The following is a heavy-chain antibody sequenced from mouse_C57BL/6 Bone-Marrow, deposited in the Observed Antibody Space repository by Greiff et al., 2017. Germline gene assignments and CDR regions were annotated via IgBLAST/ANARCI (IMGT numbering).Heavy chain of an antibody. Sequence: EVQLQQSGPELVKPGASVKISCKASGYTFTDYYMNWVKQSHGKSLEWIGDINPNNGGTSYNQKFKGKATLTVDKSSSTAYMERRSLTSEDSAVYYCASELGRHYFDYWGQGTTLTVSS. D-gene: IGHD4-1*01. V-gene: IGHV1-26*01. J-gene: IGHJ2*01. CDR3: ASELGRHYFDY. CDR1: GYTFTDYY. CDR2: INPNNGGT.